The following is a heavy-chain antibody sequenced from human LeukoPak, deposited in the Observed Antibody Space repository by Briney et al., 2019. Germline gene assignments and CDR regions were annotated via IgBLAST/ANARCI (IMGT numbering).Heavy chain of an antibody. CDR3: AAVIDY. CDR1: GFTFSDYG. CDR2: FSGRGGST. J-gene: IGHJ4*02. V-gene: IGHV3-23*01. Sequence: PGGSLRLSCAASGFTFSDYGMSWVRQAPGKGLEWVSTFSGRGGSTYYADSVKGRFTISRDNAKNSVYLQLNSLRAEDTALYYCAAVIDYWGQGTLVTVSS.